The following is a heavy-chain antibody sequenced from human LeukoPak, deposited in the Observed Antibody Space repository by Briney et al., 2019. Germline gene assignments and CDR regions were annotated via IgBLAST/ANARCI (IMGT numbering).Heavy chain of an antibody. CDR2: IYYSGST. CDR1: GGSISSYY. V-gene: IGHV4-59*08. Sequence: SETLSLTCTVSGGSISSYYWSWIRQPPGKGLEWIGYIYYSGSTNYNPSLKSRVTISVDTSKNQFSLKLSSVTAADTAVYYCARQIVTNSGWSYHFDLWGQGTLVTVSS. D-gene: IGHD6-19*01. J-gene: IGHJ4*02. CDR3: ARQIVTNSGWSYHFDL.